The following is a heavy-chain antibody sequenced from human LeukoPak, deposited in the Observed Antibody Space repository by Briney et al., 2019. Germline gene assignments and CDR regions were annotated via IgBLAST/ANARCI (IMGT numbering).Heavy chain of an antibody. Sequence: PGGSLRLSCAASAFTFDDYGMSWVRQAPGKGLEWVSGINWNGGSTGYADSVKGRFTISRDNAKNSLYLQMNSLRAENTALYYCARDLGKVRGVFYYYYMDVWGKGTTVTVSS. CDR2: INWNGGST. CDR3: ARDLGKVRGVFYYYYMDV. V-gene: IGHV3-20*04. CDR1: AFTFDDYG. J-gene: IGHJ6*03. D-gene: IGHD3-10*01.